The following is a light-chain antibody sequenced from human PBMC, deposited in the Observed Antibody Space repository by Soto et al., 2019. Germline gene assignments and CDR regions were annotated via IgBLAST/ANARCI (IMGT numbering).Light chain of an antibody. V-gene: IGKV3-20*01. Sequence: EIALTQSPGTLSLSPGERATLSCRASQGVGNKYLAWYQQRPGQAPSLLIYAASSRATGVPDRFSGSGSGTYFTLTISRLEPEAFAVYYCQQYTNAHGITFGQGTRLEIK. J-gene: IGKJ5*01. CDR3: QQYTNAHGIT. CDR2: AAS. CDR1: QGVGNKY.